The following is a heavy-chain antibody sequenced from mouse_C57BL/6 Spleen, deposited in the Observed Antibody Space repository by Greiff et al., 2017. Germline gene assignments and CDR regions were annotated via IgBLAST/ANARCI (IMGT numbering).Heavy chain of an antibody. D-gene: IGHD4-1*01. CDR1: GYAFTNYL. J-gene: IGHJ2*01. CDR2: INPGSGGT. V-gene: IGHV1-54*01. Sequence: VQLQQSGAELVRPGTSVKVSCKASGYAFTNYLIEWVKQRPGQGLEWIGVINPGSGGTNYNEKFKGKATLTADKSSSTAYMQLSSLTSEDSAVYFCAREITGKDYWGQGTTLTVSS. CDR3: AREITGKDY.